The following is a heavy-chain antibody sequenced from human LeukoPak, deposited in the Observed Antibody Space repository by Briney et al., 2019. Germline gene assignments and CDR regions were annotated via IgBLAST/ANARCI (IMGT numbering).Heavy chain of an antibody. D-gene: IGHD5-12*01. CDR2: IGTHGTTT. CDR1: GFTFSSYA. Sequence: GGSLRLSCAASGFTFSSYAMTWVRQAPGKGLEWVSSIGTHGTTTYYADSVKGRFTISRDDSKNTLYLQMDSLRAEDAAVYFCAKDERGYDCYFDYWGQGALVTVSS. V-gene: IGHV3-23*01. CDR3: AKDERGYDCYFDY. J-gene: IGHJ4*02.